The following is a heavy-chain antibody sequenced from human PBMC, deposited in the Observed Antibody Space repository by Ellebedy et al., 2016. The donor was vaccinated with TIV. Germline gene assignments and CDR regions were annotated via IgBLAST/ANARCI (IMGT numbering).Heavy chain of an antibody. CDR2: IYYTGST. J-gene: IGHJ5*02. CDR3: ARWFGELLYVRWFDP. D-gene: IGHD3-10*01. V-gene: IGHV4-39*01. Sequence: SETLSLTCTVSGGSISRSSYYWGWIRQSPQQGLEWIGSIYYTGSTFYNPSLKSQVTISVDTSTSQFSLRLTSVTAADTAVYYCARWFGELLYVRWFDPWGQGTLVTVSS. CDR1: GGSISRSSYY.